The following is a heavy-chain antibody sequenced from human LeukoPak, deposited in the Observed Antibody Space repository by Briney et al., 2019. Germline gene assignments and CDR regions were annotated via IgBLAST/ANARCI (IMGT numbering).Heavy chain of an antibody. D-gene: IGHD1-1*01. V-gene: IGHV1-18*04. CDR2: ISAYNGNT. CDR3: ARDRTTGTTSPSDFDI. J-gene: IGHJ3*02. Sequence: ASVKVSCKASGYTFTSYGISWMRQAPGQGLEWMGWISAYNGNTNYAQKFQGRVTMTTDTSTSTAYMELRSLRSDDTAVYYCARDRTTGTTSPSDFDIWGQGTMVTVSS. CDR1: GYTFTSYG.